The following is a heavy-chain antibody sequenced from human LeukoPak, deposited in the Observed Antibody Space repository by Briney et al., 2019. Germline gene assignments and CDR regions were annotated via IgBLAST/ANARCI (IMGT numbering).Heavy chain of an antibody. J-gene: IGHJ6*04. V-gene: IGHV3-30*18. CDR1: GFTFSSYG. Sequence: GGSLRLSCAASGFTFSSYGMHWVRQAPGKGLEWVAVISYDGSNKYYADSVKGRFTISRDNSKNTLYLQMNSLRAEDTAVYYCAKGGHDQQTYYYYYGMDVWGKGTTVTVSS. CDR3: AKGGHDQQTYYYYYGMDV. D-gene: IGHD5-12*01. CDR2: ISYDGSNK.